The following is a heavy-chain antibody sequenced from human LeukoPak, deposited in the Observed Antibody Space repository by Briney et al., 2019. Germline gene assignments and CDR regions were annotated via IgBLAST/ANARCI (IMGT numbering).Heavy chain of an antibody. V-gene: IGHV4-4*07. CDR1: GGSISSYY. J-gene: IGHJ6*03. CDR2: IYTSGST. D-gene: IGHD6-19*01. Sequence: SETLSLTCTVSGGSISSYYWSWIRQPAGKGLEWIGRIYTSGSTNYNPSLKSRVTMSVDTSKNQFSLKLSSVTAADTAVYYCARSTVAGTYYYYYYYMDVWGKGTTVTISS. CDR3: ARSTVAGTYYYYYYYMDV.